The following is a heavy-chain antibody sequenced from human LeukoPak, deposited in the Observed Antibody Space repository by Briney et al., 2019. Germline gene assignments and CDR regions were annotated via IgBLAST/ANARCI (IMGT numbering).Heavy chain of an antibody. V-gene: IGHV4-39*01. CDR3: ASHSGRYRDAFEM. Sequence: SETLSLTCTVSGGSISTNTYYWGWMRRPPGKGLEWIGTIHYSGSTYYTSSLKSRVTISIDTSKNQFSLKVNSMTATDTAVYYCASHSGRYRDAFEMWGQGTMVTVSS. CDR1: GGSISTNTYY. D-gene: IGHD1-26*01. CDR2: IHYSGST. J-gene: IGHJ3*02.